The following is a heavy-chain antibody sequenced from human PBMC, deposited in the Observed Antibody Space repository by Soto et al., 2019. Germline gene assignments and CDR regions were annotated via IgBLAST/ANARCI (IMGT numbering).Heavy chain of an antibody. CDR2: ISGSGGST. J-gene: IGHJ6*02. CDR1: GFTFSSYA. V-gene: IGHV3-23*01. CDR3: ANPTYYDFWSGYPGGYYGMDV. D-gene: IGHD3-3*01. Sequence: PGGSLRLSCAASGFTFSSYAMSWVRQAPGKGLEWVSAISGSGGSTYYADSVKGRLTISRDNSKNTLYLQMNSLRAEDTAVYYCANPTYYDFWSGYPGGYYGMDVWGQGTTVTVSS.